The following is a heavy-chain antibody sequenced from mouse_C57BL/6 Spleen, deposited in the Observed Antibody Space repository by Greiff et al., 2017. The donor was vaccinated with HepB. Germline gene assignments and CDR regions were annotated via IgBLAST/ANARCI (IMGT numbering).Heavy chain of an antibody. CDR2: IWSGGST. J-gene: IGHJ3*01. CDR3: ARKGDYDGAWFAY. Sequence: VQLVESGPGLVQPSQSLSITYTVSGFSLTSYGVHWVRQSPGKGLEWLGVIWSGGSTDYNAAFISRLSISKDNSKSQVFFKMNSLQADDTAIYYCARKGDYDGAWFAYWGQGTLVTVSA. V-gene: IGHV2-2*01. D-gene: IGHD2-4*01. CDR1: GFSLTSYG.